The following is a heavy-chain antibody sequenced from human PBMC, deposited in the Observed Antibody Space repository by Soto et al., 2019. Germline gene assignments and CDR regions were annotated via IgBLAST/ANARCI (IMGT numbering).Heavy chain of an antibody. CDR3: AADLLSSGWFYYYYGMDV. Sequence: SVKVSCKASGFTFTSSALQWVRQARRQRLEWIGWIVVGSGNTNYAQKFQERVTITRDMSTSTAYMELSSLRSEDTAVYYCAADLLSSGWFYYYYGMDVWGQGTTVTVSS. CDR1: GFTFTSSA. CDR2: IVVGSGNT. D-gene: IGHD6-19*01. V-gene: IGHV1-58*01. J-gene: IGHJ6*02.